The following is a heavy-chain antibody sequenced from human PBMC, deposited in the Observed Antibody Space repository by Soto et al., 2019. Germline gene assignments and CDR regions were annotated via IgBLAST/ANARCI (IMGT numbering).Heavy chain of an antibody. D-gene: IGHD2-8*02. J-gene: IGHJ4*02. CDR2: ISYSGGT. Sequence: SETLCLRWSVVWGLSGGFCGSCVLQPPGKGLEWIGYISYSGGTNYNPSLKSRVTMSVDTSENQFSLQLNSVTAADTAVYYCSRVFGAYWYFDYWGQGMLVTVSS. CDR3: SRVFGAYWYFDY. CDR1: WGLSGGFC. V-gene: IGHV4-59*01.